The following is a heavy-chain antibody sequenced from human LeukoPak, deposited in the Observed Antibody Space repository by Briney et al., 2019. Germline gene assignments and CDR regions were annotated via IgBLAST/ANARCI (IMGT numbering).Heavy chain of an antibody. J-gene: IGHJ4*02. CDR3: SRNYYGSGTSDYFDY. V-gene: IGHV3-33*01. CDR2: IWYDGSNE. D-gene: IGHD3-10*01. CDR1: GFTFGTYG. Sequence: GGSLRLSSAAPGFTFGTYGMHWVRHAPGKGLEWVAVIWYDGSNENYADSVKGRFTISRDNSKNTLYLQMNSLRAEDTAVYYCSRNYYGSGTSDYFDYWGQGTLVTVSS.